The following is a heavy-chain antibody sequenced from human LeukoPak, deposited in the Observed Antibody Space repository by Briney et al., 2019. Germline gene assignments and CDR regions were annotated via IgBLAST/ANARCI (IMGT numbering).Heavy chain of an antibody. Sequence: PAGCLRLSCAASGFTFSSYAMSWVRQAPGKGLEWVSAISGSGGSTYYADSVKGRFTISGDNSKNTLYLQMNSLRAEDTAIYYCAKDRSYDSSGYYYYFDYWGQGTLVTVSS. CDR1: GFTFSSYA. V-gene: IGHV3-23*01. J-gene: IGHJ4*02. D-gene: IGHD3-22*01. CDR2: ISGSGGST. CDR3: AKDRSYDSSGYYYYFDY.